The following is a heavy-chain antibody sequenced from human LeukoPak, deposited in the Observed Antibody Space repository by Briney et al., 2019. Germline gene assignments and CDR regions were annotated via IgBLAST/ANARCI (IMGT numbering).Heavy chain of an antibody. J-gene: IGHJ4*02. CDR2: IKEDGSEK. D-gene: IGHD3-16*01. CDR1: GFSFSGSW. V-gene: IGHV3-7*01. Sequence: GGSLRLSCVGSGFSFSGSWMNWVRQAPGKGLEWAANIKEDGSEKYYVDSVKGRFSISRDNVERSVFLQMNSLRVEDTAIYYCASWGAGWGQGILVIVSS. CDR3: ASWGAG.